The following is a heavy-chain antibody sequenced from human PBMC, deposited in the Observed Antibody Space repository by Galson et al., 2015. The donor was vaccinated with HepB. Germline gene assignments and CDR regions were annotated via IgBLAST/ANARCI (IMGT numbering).Heavy chain of an antibody. V-gene: IGHV1-69*13. D-gene: IGHD2-2*01. CDR3: ARDQEGYCSSTSCFNWFDP. J-gene: IGHJ5*02. CDR2: IIPIFGTA. CDR1: GGTFSSYA. Sequence: SVKVSCKASGGTFSSYAISWVRQAPGQGLEWMGGIIPIFGTANYAQKFQGRVTITADESTSTAYMELSSLRSEDTAVYYCARDQEGYCSSTSCFNWFDPWGQGTLVTVSS.